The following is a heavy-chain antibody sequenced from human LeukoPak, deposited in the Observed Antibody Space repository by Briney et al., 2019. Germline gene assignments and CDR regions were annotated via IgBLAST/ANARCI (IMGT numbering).Heavy chain of an antibody. Sequence: SVKVSCKAAGGTFSSYSISWVRQARGRGLEWMGGIIPIFGTANYAQKFQGRVTITTDESTSTAYMELSSLRSEDTAVYYCARGQSRQQLPFDYWGQGTLVTVSS. V-gene: IGHV1-69*05. CDR3: ARGQSRQQLPFDY. D-gene: IGHD6-13*01. J-gene: IGHJ4*02. CDR1: GGTFSSYS. CDR2: IIPIFGTA.